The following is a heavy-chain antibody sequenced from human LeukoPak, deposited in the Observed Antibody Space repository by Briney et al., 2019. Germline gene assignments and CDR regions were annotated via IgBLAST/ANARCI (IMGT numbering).Heavy chain of an antibody. CDR1: GYTFSSYG. V-gene: IGHV1-18*01. J-gene: IGHJ3*02. CDR3: AREGYYYDSSGYYFGAFDI. D-gene: IGHD3-22*01. CDR2: ISGNNGNT. Sequence: GASVKVSCKASGYTFSSYGISWVRQAPGQGLEWMGWISGNNGNTNYAQKVQGRVTMTTDTSTSTAYMELSSLRSEDTAVYYCAREGYYYDSSGYYFGAFDIWGQGTMVTVSS.